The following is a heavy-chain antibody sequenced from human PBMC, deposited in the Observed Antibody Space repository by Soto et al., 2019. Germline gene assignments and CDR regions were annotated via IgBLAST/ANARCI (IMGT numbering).Heavy chain of an antibody. D-gene: IGHD1-26*01. CDR3: ARDLPPRELPRRVYYFDY. V-gene: IGHV3-21*01. CDR1: GFTFSSYS. Sequence: GGSLRLSCAASGFTFSSYSMNWVRQAPGKGLEWVSSISSSSSYIYYADSVKGRFTISRDNAKNSLYLQMNSLRAEDTAVYYCARDLPPRELPRRVYYFDYWGQGTLVTVSS. CDR2: ISSSSSYI. J-gene: IGHJ4*02.